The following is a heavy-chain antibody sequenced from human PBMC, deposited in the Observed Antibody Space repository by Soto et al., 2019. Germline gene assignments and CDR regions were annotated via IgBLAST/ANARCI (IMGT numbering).Heavy chain of an antibody. CDR1: GDSLSINSAA. V-gene: IGHV6-1*01. Sequence: LSVTRSISGDSLSINSAAWSWIRQSTTRGLECRRRTYYRSKWYNDYAVSAKSRITIPPDTSKNQFSLQLNSVPPEDTAVYYCARDTYYYGSGSYQPDDAFDIWGPGTMVTVSS. CDR3: ARDTYYYGSGSYQPDDAFDI. J-gene: IGHJ3*02. CDR2: TYYRSKWYN. D-gene: IGHD3-10*01.